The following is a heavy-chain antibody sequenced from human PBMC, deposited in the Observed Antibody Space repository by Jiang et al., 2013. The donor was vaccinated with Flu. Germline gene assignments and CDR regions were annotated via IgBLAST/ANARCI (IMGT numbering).Heavy chain of an antibody. V-gene: IGHV5-51*01. D-gene: IGHD6-6*01. CDR2: IYPPDSDT. Sequence: GAEVKKPGESLRISCKASGYSFTGYWIGWVRQTPGKGLEWMGIIYPPDSDTTYSPSFQGQVTISADKSISTAYLQWSSLKASDTAMYYCARLPSSAARPRQYLDYWGQGTLVTVSS. CDR1: GYSFTGYW. CDR3: ARLPSSAARPRQYLDY. J-gene: IGHJ4*02.